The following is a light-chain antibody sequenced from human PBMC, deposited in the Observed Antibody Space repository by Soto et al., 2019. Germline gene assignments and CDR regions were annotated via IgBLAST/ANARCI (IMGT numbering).Light chain of an antibody. Sequence: QSVLTQPPSVSGAPGERVTISCTGSSSNIGAGYEVHWYQQLPGTSPKLLIYEDTDRPSGVPDRFSGSKSGTSASLAITGLLAEDEADYYCQSYDNSLSGSYVFGTGITVTVL. CDR1: SSNIGAGYE. V-gene: IGLV1-40*01. CDR2: EDT. CDR3: QSYDNSLSGSYV. J-gene: IGLJ1*01.